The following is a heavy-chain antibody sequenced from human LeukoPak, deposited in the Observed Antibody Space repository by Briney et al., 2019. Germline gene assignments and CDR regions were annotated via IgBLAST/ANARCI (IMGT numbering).Heavy chain of an antibody. CDR3: AGASRRRTVTSHY. CDR2: IIPIFGTA. J-gene: IGHJ4*02. V-gene: IGHV1-69*13. Sequence: GASVKVSCKASGGTFSSYAISWVRQAPGQGLEWMGGIIPIFGTANYAQKFQGRVTITADESTSTAYMELSSLRSEDTAVYYCAGASRRRTVTSHYWGQGTLVTVSS. D-gene: IGHD4-11*01. CDR1: GGTFSSYA.